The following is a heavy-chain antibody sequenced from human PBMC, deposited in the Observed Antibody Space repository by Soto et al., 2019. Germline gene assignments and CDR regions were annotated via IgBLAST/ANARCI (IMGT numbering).Heavy chain of an antibody. CDR3: ARDGWMSYYYMDV. J-gene: IGHJ6*03. V-gene: IGHV3-33*01. CDR2: IWYDGSNK. Sequence: GGSLRLSCAASGFTFSSYGMHWVRQAPGKGLEWVAVIWYDGSNKYYADSVKGRFTISRDNSKNTLYLQMNSLRAEDTAVYYCARDGWMSYYYMDVWGKGTTVTVSS. D-gene: IGHD2-2*03. CDR1: GFTFSSYG.